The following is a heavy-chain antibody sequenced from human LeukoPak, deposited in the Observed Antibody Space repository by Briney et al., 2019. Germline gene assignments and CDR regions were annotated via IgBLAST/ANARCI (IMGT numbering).Heavy chain of an antibody. V-gene: IGHV3-30-3*01. CDR3: ARWTDYYDSSGYHFDY. CDR2: ISYDGSNK. D-gene: IGHD3-22*01. CDR1: GSPFSSYA. J-gene: IGHJ4*02. Sequence: QSGGSLRLSCGASGSPFSSYAMHWVRQAPGKGLEGVAVISYDGSNKYYADSVKGRFTISRDNSKNTLYRQMNSLRAEDTAVYYWARWTDYYDSSGYHFDYWGQGTLVTVSS.